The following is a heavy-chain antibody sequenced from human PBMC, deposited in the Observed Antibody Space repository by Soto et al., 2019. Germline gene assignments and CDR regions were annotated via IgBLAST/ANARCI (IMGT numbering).Heavy chain of an antibody. CDR3: AKNKGQQLKYYFDY. V-gene: IGHV3-23*01. CDR1: GFTFNSFA. Sequence: GGSLRLSCAASGFTFNSFAMSWVRRFPGKGLEWVAMIGGSSGSTYYADSVRGRFTISRDNSKNMLYLVLNGLRAEDTALYYCAKNKGQQLKYYFDYWGQGTPVTVSS. D-gene: IGHD6-13*01. CDR2: IGGSSGST. J-gene: IGHJ4*02.